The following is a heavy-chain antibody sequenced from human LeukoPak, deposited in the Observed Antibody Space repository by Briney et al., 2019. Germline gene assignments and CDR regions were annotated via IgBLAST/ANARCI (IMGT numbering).Heavy chain of an antibody. V-gene: IGHV5-51*01. CDR2: IYPGDSDT. D-gene: IGHD4-23*01. CDR3: ARHRHGGFGSFDAFDI. Sequence: GESLKISCQGSGYSFTSYWIGWVRQMPGKGLEWMGIIYPGDSDTTYSPSFQGQVTISADKSISTAYLQWRSLKASDTAMYYCARHRHGGFGSFDAFDIWGQGTMVTVSS. J-gene: IGHJ3*02. CDR1: GYSFTSYW.